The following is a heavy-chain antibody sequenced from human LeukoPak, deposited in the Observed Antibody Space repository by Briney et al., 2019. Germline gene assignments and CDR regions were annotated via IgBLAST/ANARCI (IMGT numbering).Heavy chain of an antibody. CDR2: INPKRGVT. CDR3: ARERNYGDYGNAFDV. J-gene: IGHJ3*01. D-gene: IGHD4-17*01. V-gene: IGHV1-2*02. Sequence: ASVKVSCKASGYAFTDYYIHWMRQAPGQGLEWMGWINPKRGVTTYAQKFQGRVTMTRDTSITTAYMELTRLRSDDTTIYYCARERNYGDYGNAFDVWGQGTKVTVSS. CDR1: GYAFTDYY.